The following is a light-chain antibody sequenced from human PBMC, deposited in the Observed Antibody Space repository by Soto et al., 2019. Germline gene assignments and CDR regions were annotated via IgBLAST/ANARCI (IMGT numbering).Light chain of an antibody. CDR1: QSVSNY. Sequence: EIVLTQSPGTLSLSPGERATLSCRASQSVSNYLAWYQQKPGQAPRLLIYGASSRATGIPDRFSGSGSGTDLTLTISRLEPEDFAVYYCQQYGGSPQTFGQGTKV. CDR2: GAS. J-gene: IGKJ1*01. CDR3: QQYGGSPQT. V-gene: IGKV3-20*01.